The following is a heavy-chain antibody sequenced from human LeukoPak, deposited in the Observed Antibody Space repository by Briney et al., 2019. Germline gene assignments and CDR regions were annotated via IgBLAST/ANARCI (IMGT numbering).Heavy chain of an antibody. Sequence: SETLSLTCAVSGGSLTSYYWAWIRQPPGKGLEWIGYIYYTGDPNYNPSLKSRLTISVDTSKNQFSLKLTSVTAADTAVYYCVRQRDYWNFADWGQGTLVTVSS. CDR2: IYYTGDP. J-gene: IGHJ4*02. CDR1: GGSLTSYY. CDR3: VRQRDYWNFAD. D-gene: IGHD1-1*01. V-gene: IGHV4-59*08.